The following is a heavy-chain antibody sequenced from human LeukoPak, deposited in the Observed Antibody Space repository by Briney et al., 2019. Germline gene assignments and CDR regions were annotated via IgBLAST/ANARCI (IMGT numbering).Heavy chain of an antibody. CDR1: GGSISSYY. CDR3: ARDRGNYFDY. Sequence: PSETLSLTCTVSGGSISSYYLSWIRQPPGKGLEWIGYISYSGTTNYNPSLQSRVTISVAPSKNQFSLRLRSVTAPDTAVYYCARDRGNYFDYWGQGTLVTVSS. J-gene: IGHJ4*02. V-gene: IGHV4-59*01. CDR2: ISYSGTT. D-gene: IGHD6-13*01.